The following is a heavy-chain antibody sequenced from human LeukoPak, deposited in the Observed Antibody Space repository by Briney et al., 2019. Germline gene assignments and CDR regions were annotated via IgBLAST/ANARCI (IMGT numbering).Heavy chain of an antibody. D-gene: IGHD7-27*01. CDR2: IVVGSGNT. J-gene: IGHJ4*02. Sequence: ASVKVSCKASGFTFTSCAMQWVRQARGQRLEWIGWIVVGSGNTNYAQKFQERVTITRDMSTSTAYMELSSLRSEDTAVYYCAAETGDRLRVDYWGQGTLVTVSS. CDR1: GFTFTSCA. V-gene: IGHV1-58*02. CDR3: AAETGDRLRVDY.